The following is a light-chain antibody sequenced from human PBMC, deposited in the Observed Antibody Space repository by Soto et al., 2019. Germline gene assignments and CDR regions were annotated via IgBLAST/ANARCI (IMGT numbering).Light chain of an antibody. V-gene: IGKV3-11*01. J-gene: IGKJ5*01. Sequence: EIVLTQSPPTLSLSPGERATLSCRASQRVSSYLAWYQQKPGQAPRLLIYDASNRATGIPARFSGSGSGTYFTLTISSLEPEDFAVYSWQQRSNWPPSIAVGQGTRLEIK. CDR2: DAS. CDR1: QRVSSY. CDR3: QQRSNWPPSIA.